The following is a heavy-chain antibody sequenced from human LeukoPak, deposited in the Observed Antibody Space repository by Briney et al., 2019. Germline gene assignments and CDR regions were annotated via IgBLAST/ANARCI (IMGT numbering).Heavy chain of an antibody. J-gene: IGHJ4*02. V-gene: IGHV4-39*07. D-gene: IGHD1/OR15-1a*01. CDR3: ARVTGTHFDY. CDR1: GGSISSSSYY. Sequence: SETLSLTCTVSGGSISSSSYYWGWIRQPPGKGLEWIGSIYYSGSTNYNPSLKSRVTISVDTSKNQFSLKLSSVTAADTAVYYCARVTGTHFDYWGQGTLVTVSS. CDR2: IYYSGST.